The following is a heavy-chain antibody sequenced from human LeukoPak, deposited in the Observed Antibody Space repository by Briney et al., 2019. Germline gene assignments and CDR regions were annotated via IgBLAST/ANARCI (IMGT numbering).Heavy chain of an antibody. CDR3: ARDFSTGSSWYSGYFDY. J-gene: IGHJ4*02. D-gene: IGHD6-13*01. CDR1: GGSISSSSYY. V-gene: IGHV4-39*07. CDR2: IYYSGST. Sequence: SETLSLTCTVSGGSISSSSYYWGWIRQPPGKGLEWIGSIYYSGSTYYNPSLKSRVTISVDTSKNQFSLKLSSVTAADTAVYYCARDFSTGSSWYSGYFDYWGQGTLVTVSS.